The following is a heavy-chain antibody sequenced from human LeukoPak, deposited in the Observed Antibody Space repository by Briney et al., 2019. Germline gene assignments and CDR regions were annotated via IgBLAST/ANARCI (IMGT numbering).Heavy chain of an antibody. D-gene: IGHD3-22*01. J-gene: IGHJ4*02. CDR2: IYHSGGS. CDR3: ATAVVITPFDY. V-gene: IGHV4-38-2*01. Sequence: SETLSLTCAVSGYSISSGYYWGWIRQSPGTGLEWIGSIYHSGGSYYNPSLKSRVTSSEDTSKNQFSLKLSSMSAADTAVYYCATAVVITPFDYWGQGILVTVSS. CDR1: GYSISSGYY.